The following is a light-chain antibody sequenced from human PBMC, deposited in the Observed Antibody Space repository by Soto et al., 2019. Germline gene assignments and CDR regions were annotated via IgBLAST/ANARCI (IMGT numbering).Light chain of an antibody. CDR1: SSDVGGYVY. CDR3: SSYAGSNTDVI. V-gene: IGLV2-8*01. CDR2: EVN. Sequence: QSALTQPPSASGSPGQSVTISCTGTSSDVGGYVYVSWYQQYPGKAPKLMIFEVNKRASGVPDRFSGSKSGNTASLTVSGLQAEDEADYYCSSYAGSNTDVIFGGGTQLTVL. J-gene: IGLJ2*01.